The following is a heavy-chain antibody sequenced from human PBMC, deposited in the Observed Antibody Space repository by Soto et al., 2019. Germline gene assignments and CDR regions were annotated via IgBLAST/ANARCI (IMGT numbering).Heavy chain of an antibody. CDR3: AREYSGELLYHDAFDI. V-gene: IGHV3-30-3*01. CDR1: GFTFSSYA. CDR2: ISYDGSNK. D-gene: IGHD1-26*01. Sequence: QVQLVESGGGVVQPGRSLRLSCAASGFTFSSYAMHWVRQAPGKGLEWVAVISYDGSNKYYADSVKDRFTISRDNSKNTLYLQMNSLRAEDTAVYYCAREYSGELLYHDAFDIWGQGTMVTVSS. J-gene: IGHJ3*02.